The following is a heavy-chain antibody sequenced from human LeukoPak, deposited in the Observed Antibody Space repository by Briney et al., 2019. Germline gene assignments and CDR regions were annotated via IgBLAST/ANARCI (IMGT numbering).Heavy chain of an antibody. J-gene: IGHJ4*02. CDR1: GYTLTSYD. D-gene: IGHD7-27*01. V-gene: IGHV1-8*01. CDR3: ARGPPNWGFDY. CDR2: MSPNSGNT. Sequence: ASVKVSCKASGYTLTSYDINWVRQATGQGLEWMGWMSPNSGNTGYAQKFQGRVTMTRNTFINTAYMELSSLRSEGTAVYYCARGPPNWGFDYWGPGTLVTVSS.